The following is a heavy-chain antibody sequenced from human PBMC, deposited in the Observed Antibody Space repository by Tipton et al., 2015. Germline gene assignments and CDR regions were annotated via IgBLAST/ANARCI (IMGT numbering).Heavy chain of an antibody. CDR2: IYYIGST. CDR3: ARRGQYCTNGVCYRNWFDP. CDR1: GDSIISGTYY. Sequence: TLSLTCTVSGDSIISGTYYWGWIRQPPGKRLEWIGTIYYIGSTYYNPSLKSRVPISGDTSKNQFSVRLNSVTAADTAIYYCARRGQYCTNGVCYRNWFDPWGQGTLVTVSS. D-gene: IGHD2-8*01. J-gene: IGHJ5*02. V-gene: IGHV4-39*01.